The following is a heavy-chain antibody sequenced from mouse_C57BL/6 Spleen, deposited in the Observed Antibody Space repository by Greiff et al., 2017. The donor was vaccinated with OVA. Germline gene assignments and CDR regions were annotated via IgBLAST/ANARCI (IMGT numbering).Heavy chain of an antibody. CDR3: ARQYYGYAYYAMDY. CDR2: ISGGGGNT. J-gene: IGHJ4*01. V-gene: IGHV5-9*01. Sequence: EVKLVESGGGLVKPGGSLKLSCAASGFTFSSYTMSWVRQTPEKRLEWVATISGGGGNTYYPDSVKGRFTISRDNAKNTLYLQMSSLRSEDTALYYCARQYYGYAYYAMDYWGQGTSVTVSS. D-gene: IGHD2-2*01. CDR1: GFTFSSYT.